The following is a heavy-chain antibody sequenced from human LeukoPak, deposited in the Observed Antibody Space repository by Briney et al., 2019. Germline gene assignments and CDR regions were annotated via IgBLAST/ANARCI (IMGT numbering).Heavy chain of an antibody. CDR2: INHSGST. CDR3: ARGGPVGSSLDY. D-gene: IGHD6-13*01. Sequence: SETLSLTCAVYGGSFSGYYWSWIHQPPGKGLEWIGEINHSGSTNYNPSLKSRVTISVDTSKNQFSLKLSSVTAADTAVYYCARGGPVGSSLDYWGQGTLVTVSS. V-gene: IGHV4-34*01. CDR1: GGSFSGYY. J-gene: IGHJ4*02.